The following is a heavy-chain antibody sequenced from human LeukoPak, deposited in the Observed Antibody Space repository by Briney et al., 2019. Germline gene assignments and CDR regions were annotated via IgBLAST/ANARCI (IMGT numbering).Heavy chain of an antibody. V-gene: IGHV4-59*08. Sequence: SETLSLTCTVSGGSISSYYWSWIRQPPGKGLEWIGYIYYSGSTNYNPSLKSRVTISVDTSKNQFSLKLSSVTAADTAVYYCASSSWYGKLDDWGQGTLVTVSS. J-gene: IGHJ4*02. CDR3: ASSSWYGKLDD. CDR2: IYYSGST. D-gene: IGHD6-13*01. CDR1: GGSISSYY.